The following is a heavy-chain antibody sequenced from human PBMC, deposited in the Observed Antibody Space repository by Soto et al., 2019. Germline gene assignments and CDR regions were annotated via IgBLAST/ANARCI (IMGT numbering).Heavy chain of an antibody. CDR3: ARLGGLGTNPYFFDF. CDR1: DDSINSDKYY. Sequence: SETLSLTCSVSDDSINSDKYYWGWIRQPPGKGLEWIGSIYYRGNAYYNPSLRTRVTISLDKSRSQFSLKLNSVTAADSAVYFCARLGGLGTNPYFFDFWGPGALVTGSS. J-gene: IGHJ4*02. V-gene: IGHV4-39*01. CDR2: IYYRGNA. D-gene: IGHD3-16*01.